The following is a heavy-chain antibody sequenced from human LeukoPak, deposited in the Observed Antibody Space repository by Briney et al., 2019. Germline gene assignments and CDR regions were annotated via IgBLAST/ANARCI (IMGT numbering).Heavy chain of an antibody. D-gene: IGHD3-10*01. Sequence: SETLSLTCTVSGGSISSYYWGWIRQPPGKGLEWIGSIYYSESTYYNPSLKSRVTISVDTSKNQFSLKLRSVTAADTAVYYCARDGPLLLWFSSMDVWGQGTTVTVSS. CDR1: GGSISSYY. CDR3: ARDGPLLLWFSSMDV. CDR2: IYYSEST. V-gene: IGHV4-39*07. J-gene: IGHJ6*02.